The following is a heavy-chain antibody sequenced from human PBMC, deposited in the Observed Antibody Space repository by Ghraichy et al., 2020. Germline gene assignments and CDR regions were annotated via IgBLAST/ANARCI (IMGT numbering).Heavy chain of an antibody. Sequence: ASVKVSCKASGYTFTSYAMNWVRQAPGQGLEWMGWINTNTGNPTYAQGFTGRFVFSLDTSVSTAYLQISSLKAEDTAVYYCARAGTETILLWFRELPNILIDYWGQGTLVTVSS. CDR2: INTNTGNP. J-gene: IGHJ4*02. CDR1: GYTFTSYA. D-gene: IGHD3-10*01. V-gene: IGHV7-4-1*02. CDR3: ARAGTETILLWFRELPNILIDY.